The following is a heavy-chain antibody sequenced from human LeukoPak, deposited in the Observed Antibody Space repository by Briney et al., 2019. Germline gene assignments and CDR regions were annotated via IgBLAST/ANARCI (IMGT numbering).Heavy chain of an antibody. Sequence: SETLSLTCIVSGYSIISDYFWGWVRQPPGKGPEWIGSIFHSGSVYYNPSLKSRVTISVDPSKNQFSLKLSSVTAADTAVYYCAREVLLAGTGNWLDPWGQGTLVTVSS. V-gene: IGHV4-38-2*02. CDR3: AREVLLAGTGNWLDP. CDR1: GYSIISDYF. D-gene: IGHD6-13*01. CDR2: IFHSGSV. J-gene: IGHJ5*02.